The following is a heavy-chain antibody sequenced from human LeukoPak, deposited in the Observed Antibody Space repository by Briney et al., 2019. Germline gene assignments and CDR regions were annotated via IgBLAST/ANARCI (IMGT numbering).Heavy chain of an antibody. V-gene: IGHV4-61*02. CDR2: IYTSGST. D-gene: IGHD5-18*01. CDR3: ARYGYSFDY. CDR1: GGSISSGSYY. J-gene: IGHJ4*02. Sequence: PSETLSLTCTVSGGSISSGSYYWSWIRQPAGKGLEWIGRIYTSGSTNYNPSLKSRVTISVDTSKNQFSLKLSSVTAADTAVYYCARYGYSFDYWGQGTLVTVSS.